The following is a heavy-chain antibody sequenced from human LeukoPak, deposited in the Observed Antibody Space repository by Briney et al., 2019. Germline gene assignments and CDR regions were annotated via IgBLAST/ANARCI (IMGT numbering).Heavy chain of an antibody. CDR2: IYTSGST. CDR1: GGSISSYY. Sequence: SETLSLTCTVSGGSISSYYWSWIRQPAGKGLERIGRIYTSGSTNYNPSLKSRVTMSVDTSKNQFSLKLSSVTAADTAVYYCARLYDYSNWFDPWGQGTLVTVSS. V-gene: IGHV4-4*07. D-gene: IGHD4-11*01. J-gene: IGHJ5*02. CDR3: ARLYDYSNWFDP.